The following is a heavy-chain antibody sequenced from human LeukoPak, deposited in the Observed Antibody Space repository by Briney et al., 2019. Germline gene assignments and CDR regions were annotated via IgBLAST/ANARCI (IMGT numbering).Heavy chain of an antibody. CDR3: ARVEDFLAPFDY. J-gene: IGHJ4*02. CDR2: ISYDGSNK. CDR1: GFTFSSYG. Sequence: GGSLRLSCAASGFTFSSYGMHWVRQAPGKGREWVAVISYDGSNKYYADSVKGRFTISRDNSKNTLYLQMNSLRAEDPAVYYCARVEDFLAPFDYWGQGTLVTVSS. D-gene: IGHD3-3*01. V-gene: IGHV3-30*03.